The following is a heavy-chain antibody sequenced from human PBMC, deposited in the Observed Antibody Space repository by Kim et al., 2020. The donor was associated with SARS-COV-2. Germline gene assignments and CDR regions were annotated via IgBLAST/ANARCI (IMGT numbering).Heavy chain of an antibody. D-gene: IGHD6-19*01. J-gene: IGHJ5*02. CDR1: GGSFSGYY. CDR2: INHSGST. Sequence: SETLSLTCAVYGGSFSGYYWSWIRQPPGKGLEWIGEINHSGSTNYNPSLKSRVTISVDTSKNQFSLKLSSVTAADTAVYYCARGPVPSIAVAGNWFDPWGQGTLVTVSS. CDR3: ARGPVPSIAVAGNWFDP. V-gene: IGHV4-34*01.